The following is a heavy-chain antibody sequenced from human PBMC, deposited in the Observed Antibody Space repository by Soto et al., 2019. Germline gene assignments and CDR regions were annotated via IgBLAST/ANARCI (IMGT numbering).Heavy chain of an antibody. V-gene: IGHV3-30-3*01. D-gene: IGHD6-13*01. CDR3: ARGGSLSSWYYYYYYGMDV. CDR2: ISYDGSNK. J-gene: IGHJ6*02. Sequence: GGSLRLSCAASGFTFSSYAMHWARQAPGKGLEWVAVISYDGSNKYYADSVKGRFTISRDNSKNTLYLQMNSLRAEDTAVYYCARGGSLSSWYYYYYYGMDVWGQGTTVTV. CDR1: GFTFSSYA.